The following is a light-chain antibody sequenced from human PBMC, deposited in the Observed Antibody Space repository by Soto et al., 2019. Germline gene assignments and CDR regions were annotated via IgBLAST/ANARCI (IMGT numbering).Light chain of an antibody. CDR2: AAS. CDR3: QQYGGSPSFT. J-gene: IGKJ3*01. Sequence: EIVLTQSPGTLSLSPGEIATISCRASETVDSNSLAWYQQKPGQAPRLLIYAASRRATGIPDRFIGSGSGTAFSLIINRLEPEDFAVYYCQQYGGSPSFTFGPGTRVDVK. CDR1: ETVDSNS. V-gene: IGKV3-20*01.